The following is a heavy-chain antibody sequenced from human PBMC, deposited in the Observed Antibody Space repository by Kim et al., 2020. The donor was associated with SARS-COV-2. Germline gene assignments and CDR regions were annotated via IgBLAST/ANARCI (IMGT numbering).Heavy chain of an antibody. D-gene: IGHD6-19*01. CDR1: GYTFTSYG. CDR2: ISAYNGNT. J-gene: IGHJ2*01. Sequence: ASVKVSCKASGYTFTSYGISWVRQAPGQGLEWMGWISAYNGNTNYAQKLQGIVTMTTDTSTSTAYMELRSLRSDDTAVYYCARDRRGWSDWYFDLWGRGTLVTVSS. CDR3: ARDRRGWSDWYFDL. V-gene: IGHV1-18*01.